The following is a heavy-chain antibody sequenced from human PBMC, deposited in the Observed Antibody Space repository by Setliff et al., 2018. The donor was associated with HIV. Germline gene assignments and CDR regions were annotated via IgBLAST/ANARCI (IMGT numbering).Heavy chain of an antibody. D-gene: IGHD2-2*01. J-gene: IGHJ6*03. V-gene: IGHV3-30*02. CDR1: GFTFSTYG. CDR3: ARGSDCDTTTCGDYYYMDV. Sequence: GESLKISCAASGFTFSTYGMHWVRQAPGRGLEWVAFVGYGGSNKYYADSVKGRFTISRDNSQNTLYLQMNSLRTEDTAVYYCARGSDCDTTTCGDYYYMDVWGIGTTVTV. CDR2: VGYGGSNK.